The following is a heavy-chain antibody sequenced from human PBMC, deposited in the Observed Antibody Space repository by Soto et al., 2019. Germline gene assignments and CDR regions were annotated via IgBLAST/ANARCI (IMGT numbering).Heavy chain of an antibody. CDR3: ARAGYSSSWSDY. J-gene: IGHJ4*02. V-gene: IGHV1-8*01. Sequence: ASVKVSCKASGYTFTSYDINWVRQATGQGLEWMGWMNPNSGNTGYAQKFQGRVTMTRNNSISTAYMELSSLRSEDTAVYYCARAGYSSSWSDYWGQGTLVTVSS. CDR1: GYTFTSYD. D-gene: IGHD6-13*01. CDR2: MNPNSGNT.